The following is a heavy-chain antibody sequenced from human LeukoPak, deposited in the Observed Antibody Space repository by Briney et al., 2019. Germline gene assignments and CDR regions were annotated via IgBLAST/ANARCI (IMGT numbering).Heavy chain of an antibody. D-gene: IGHD4-17*01. Sequence: PSETLSLTCAVYGGSFSGYYWSCIRQPPGKGLEWIGEINHSGSTNYNPSLKSRVTISVDTSKNQFSLKLSSVTAADTAVYYCARPDDYGDYLDYWGQGTLVTVSS. CDR3: ARPDDYGDYLDY. CDR1: GGSFSGYY. CDR2: INHSGST. V-gene: IGHV4-34*01. J-gene: IGHJ4*02.